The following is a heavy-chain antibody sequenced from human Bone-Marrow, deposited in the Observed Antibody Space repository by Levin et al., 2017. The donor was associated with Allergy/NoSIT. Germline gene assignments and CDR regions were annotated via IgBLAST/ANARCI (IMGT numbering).Heavy chain of an antibody. CDR2: ISGSGGIT. V-gene: IGHV3-23*01. CDR1: GFTFSSHA. D-gene: IGHD4-17*01. Sequence: GESLKISCAASGFTFSSHAMSWVRQAPGKGLEWVSGISGSGGITFYADSVKGRFTISRDKSKNTLYLQMSSLRAVDTAVYYCAKGVYDYGDSYEYYFDFWGQGTLVTVS. J-gene: IGHJ4*02. CDR3: AKGVYDYGDSYEYYFDF.